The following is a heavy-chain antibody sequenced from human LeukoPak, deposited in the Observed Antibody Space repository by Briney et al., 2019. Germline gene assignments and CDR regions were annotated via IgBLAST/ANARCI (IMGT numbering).Heavy chain of an antibody. Sequence: GASLKISCKGSGSSFTSYWIGWVRQLPGKGLEWMGIIYPGDSDTRYSTSFQGQVTISADKSISTAYLQWSSLKASDTAMYYCALSAGVVVIAYYAFDIWGQGTMVTVSS. CDR1: GSSFTSYW. J-gene: IGHJ3*02. V-gene: IGHV5-51*01. CDR2: IYPGDSDT. D-gene: IGHD2-21*01. CDR3: ALSAGVVVIAYYAFDI.